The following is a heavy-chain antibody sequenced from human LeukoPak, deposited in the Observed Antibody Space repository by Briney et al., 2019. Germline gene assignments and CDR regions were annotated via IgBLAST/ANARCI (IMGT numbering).Heavy chain of an antibody. CDR3: ARDPAEYYYDSSGYSPLPGD. D-gene: IGHD3-22*01. CDR1: GFTFSSYG. V-gene: IGHV3-33*08. J-gene: IGHJ4*02. CDR2: IWYDGSNK. Sequence: GGSLRLSCAASGFTFSSYGMYWVRQAPGKGLEWVAVIWYDGSNKYYADSVKGRFTIPRDNSKNTLYLQMNSLRAEDTAVYYCARDPAEYYYDSSGYSPLPGDWGQGTLVTVSS.